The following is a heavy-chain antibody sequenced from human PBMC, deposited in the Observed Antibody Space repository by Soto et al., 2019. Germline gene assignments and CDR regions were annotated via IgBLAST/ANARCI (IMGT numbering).Heavy chain of an antibody. D-gene: IGHD2-15*01. CDR1: VGTFSSQA. CDR3: ARGDIAMAVSRFDS. J-gene: IGHJ4*02. Sequence: SVKVSCNSCVGTFSSQAFSRVRQAPGQGLEWMGGIIPMFGTANYAQKFQGRITITADESTRTAYMELSSLRSDDTAVYYCARGDIAMAVSRFDSWGQGTLVTVSS. V-gene: IGHV1-69*13. CDR2: IIPMFGTA.